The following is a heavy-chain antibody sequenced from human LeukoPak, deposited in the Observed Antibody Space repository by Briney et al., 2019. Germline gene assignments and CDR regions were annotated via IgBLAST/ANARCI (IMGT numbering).Heavy chain of an antibody. D-gene: IGHD3-22*01. J-gene: IGHJ4*02. V-gene: IGHV3-7*03. CDR1: GFRFSGYW. CDR2: IKGDGSET. Sequence: GGSLRLSCAASGFRFSGYWMTWVRQAPGKGLEWVANIKGDGSETSYVTSVRGRFTISRDNAKNSLYLQMNNLRVEDTAVYYCARDKGDYDTSGSLFVFGGQGTLVTVSS. CDR3: ARDKGDYDTSGSLFVF.